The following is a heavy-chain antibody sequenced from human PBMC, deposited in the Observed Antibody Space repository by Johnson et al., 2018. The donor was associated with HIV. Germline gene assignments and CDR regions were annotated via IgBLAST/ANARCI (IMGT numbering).Heavy chain of an antibody. CDR3: ARAVRIGVGGTVLGASDI. V-gene: IGHV3-20*04. D-gene: IGHD6-13*01. CDR1: GFTFSSYG. J-gene: IGHJ3*02. CDR2: INWDGTYT. Sequence: VQLVESGGGVVRPGGSLRLSCAASGFTFSSYGMSWVRQAPGKGLEWVSGINWDGTYTGYVGSVKGRFTISRDNGKNSLYLQMNSLRVEDTALYYCARAVRIGVGGTVLGASDIWGQGTMVTVSS.